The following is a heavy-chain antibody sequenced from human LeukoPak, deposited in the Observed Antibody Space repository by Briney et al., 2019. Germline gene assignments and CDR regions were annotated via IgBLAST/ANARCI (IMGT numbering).Heavy chain of an antibody. CDR3: ARDVGPVRELLFDY. CDR1: GYTFTGYY. D-gene: IGHD3-10*01. V-gene: IGHV1-2*02. CDR2: INPNSGGT. J-gene: IGHJ4*02. Sequence: ASVKVSCKASGYTFTGYYMHWVRQAPGQGLEWMGWINPNSGGTNYAQKFQGRVTMTRDTSISTAYMELSRLRSDDTAVYYCARDVGPVRELLFDYWGQGTLVTVSS.